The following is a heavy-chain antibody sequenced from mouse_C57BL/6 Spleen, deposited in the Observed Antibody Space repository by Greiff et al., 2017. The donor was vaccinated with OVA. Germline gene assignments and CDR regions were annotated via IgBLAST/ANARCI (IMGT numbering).Heavy chain of an antibody. J-gene: IGHJ4*01. CDR3: ARQEARDAMDY. CDR2: ISSGGSYT. Sequence: EVMLVESGGDLVKPGGSLKLSCAASGFTFSSYGMSWVRQTPDKRLEWVATISSGGSYTYYPDSVKGRFTISRDNAKNTLYLQMCSLKSEDTAMYYCARQEARDAMDYWGQGTSVTVSP. D-gene: IGHD3-3*01. V-gene: IGHV5-6*02. CDR1: GFTFSSYG.